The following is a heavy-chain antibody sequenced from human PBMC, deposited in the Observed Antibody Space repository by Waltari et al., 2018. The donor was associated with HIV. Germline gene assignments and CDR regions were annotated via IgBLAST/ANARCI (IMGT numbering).Heavy chain of an antibody. V-gene: IGHV3-7*01. CDR3: ARVMTTVTFFDY. D-gene: IGHD4-17*01. CDR1: GFPFSTYW. CDR2: IRQDGSEK. Sequence: EVQLVESGGGLVQPGGSLSLSCTASGFPFSTYWMSWVRQAPGKGLEWVANIRQDGSEKYYVDSVEGRFTISRDNAKTSLYLQMNSLRAEDTAVYYCARVMTTVTFFDYWGQGTLVTISS. J-gene: IGHJ4*02.